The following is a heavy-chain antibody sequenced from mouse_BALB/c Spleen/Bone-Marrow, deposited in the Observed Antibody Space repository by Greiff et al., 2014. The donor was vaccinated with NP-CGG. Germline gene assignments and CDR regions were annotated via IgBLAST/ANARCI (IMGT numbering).Heavy chain of an antibody. D-gene: IGHD2-1*01. J-gene: IGHJ2*01. Sequence: VQLQQSGAELVKPGASVKLSCKTSGYTFTSCWIHWVKQRPGQGLEWIGEINPSNGRTSYNEKFKSKATLAVDTSSSTAYMQLSSLTSEDSAVYYCARANFGNYGVYWGQGSTLTVSS. CDR1: GYTFTSCW. CDR2: INPSNGRT. V-gene: IGHV1S81*02. CDR3: ARANFGNYGVY.